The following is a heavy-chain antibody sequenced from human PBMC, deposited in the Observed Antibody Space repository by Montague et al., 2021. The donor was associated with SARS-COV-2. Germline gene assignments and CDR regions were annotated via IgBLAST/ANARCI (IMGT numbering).Heavy chain of an antibody. Sequence: SETLSLTCTVSGGSISSSNYYWDWIRQPPGKGLEWIGSIYDSGXTXYXXXXKXRVTISVDTSKNHFSLELSSVTAADTAVYYCARRGRKLLPVATTIGGFDIWGQGTMVTVSS. CDR1: GGSISSSNYY. CDR2: IYDSGXT. D-gene: IGHD5-12*01. CDR3: ARRGRKLLPVATTIGGFDI. V-gene: IGHV4-39*02. J-gene: IGHJ3*02.